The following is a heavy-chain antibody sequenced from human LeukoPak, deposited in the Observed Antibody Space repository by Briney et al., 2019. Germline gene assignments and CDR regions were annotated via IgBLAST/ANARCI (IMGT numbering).Heavy chain of an antibody. V-gene: IGHV4-59*12. CDR2: IYYSGST. CDR1: GGSISSYY. CDR3: ARDLGYCSGGSCYRYFDY. Sequence: SETLSLTCTVSGGSISSYYWSWIRQPPGKGLEWIGYIYYSGSTNYNPSLKSRVTISVDTSKNQFSLKLSSVTAADTAVYYCARDLGYCSGGSCYRYFDYWGQGTLVTVSS. D-gene: IGHD2-15*01. J-gene: IGHJ4*02.